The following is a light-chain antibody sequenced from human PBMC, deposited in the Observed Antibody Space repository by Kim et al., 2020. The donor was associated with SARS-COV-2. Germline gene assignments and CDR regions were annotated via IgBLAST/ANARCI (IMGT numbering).Light chain of an antibody. CDR2: DVC. V-gene: IGLV2-14*03. CDR3: SSYTSSSRL. Sequence: QSVLTQPASVSGSPGQSITISCTGTSSDVGGYNYVSWYQQHPGKAPKLMIYDVCNRPSGVSNRFSGSKSGNTASLTTSGLQAEDEADYYCSSYTSSSRLFGTGTKVTVL. CDR1: SSDVGGYNY. J-gene: IGLJ1*01.